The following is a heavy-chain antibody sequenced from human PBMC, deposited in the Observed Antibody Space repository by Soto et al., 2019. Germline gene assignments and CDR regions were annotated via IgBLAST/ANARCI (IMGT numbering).Heavy chain of an antibody. CDR1: GYTFTRYY. Sequence: GGSMKVSWKASGYTFTRYYLHWVRQAPGQGLEWMGIINPSGGSTSYAQKFQGRVTMTRDTSTSTVYMELSSLRSEDTAVYYCARGPYGAFDIWGQGTMVTVSS. CDR2: INPSGGST. V-gene: IGHV1-46*01. J-gene: IGHJ3*02. CDR3: ARGPYGAFDI. D-gene: IGHD3-10*01.